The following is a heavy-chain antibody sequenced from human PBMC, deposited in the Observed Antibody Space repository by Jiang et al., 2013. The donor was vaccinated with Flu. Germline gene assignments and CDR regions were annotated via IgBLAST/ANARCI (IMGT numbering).Heavy chain of an antibody. CDR1: GYTVYQLW. V-gene: IGHV1-18*01. D-gene: IGHD3-22*01. CDR3: ASPYYYDSSGYLHNDAFDI. J-gene: IGHJ3*02. CDR2: SALTMVT. Sequence: VKVSCKASGYTVYQLWYQLGATGPWDKGLSGWDGSALTMVTQTMHRKVQGRVTMTTDTSTSTAYMELRSLRSDDTAVYYCASPYYYDSSGYLHNDAFDIWGQGTMVTVSS.